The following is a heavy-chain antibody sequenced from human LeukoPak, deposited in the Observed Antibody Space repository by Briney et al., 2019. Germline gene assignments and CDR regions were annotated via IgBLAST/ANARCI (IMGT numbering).Heavy chain of an antibody. Sequence: GGSLRLSCAASGFTFSSYWMSWVRQAPGKGLEWVANIKQDGSEKYYVDSVKGRFTISRDNSKNTLYLQMNSLRAEDTAVYYCAKEDRITIFGVVITYYFDYWGQGTLVTVSS. D-gene: IGHD3-3*01. V-gene: IGHV3-7*03. CDR3: AKEDRITIFGVVITYYFDY. J-gene: IGHJ4*02. CDR2: IKQDGSEK. CDR1: GFTFSSYW.